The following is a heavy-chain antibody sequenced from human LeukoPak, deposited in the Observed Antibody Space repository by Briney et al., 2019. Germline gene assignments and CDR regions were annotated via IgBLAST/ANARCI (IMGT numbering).Heavy chain of an antibody. Sequence: GASVKVSCKASGYNFGYYDISWVRQAPGPGLEWRGWISTYNGHANYVQKFQDRVTMTIDTSTSTAYMELRSMRYDDAAVYYCARDRITAAGNHDFDYWGQGTLVTVSS. J-gene: IGHJ4*02. V-gene: IGHV1-18*01. CDR3: ARDRITAAGNHDFDY. D-gene: IGHD6-13*01. CDR2: ISTYNGHA. CDR1: GYNFGYYD.